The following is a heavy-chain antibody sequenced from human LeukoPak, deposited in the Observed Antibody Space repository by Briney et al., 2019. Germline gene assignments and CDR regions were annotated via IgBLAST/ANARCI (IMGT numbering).Heavy chain of an antibody. J-gene: IGHJ4*02. CDR3: ARTGGLLEWLSNYDY. D-gene: IGHD3-3*01. CDR1: GGSLSSSSYY. V-gene: IGHV4-39*01. Sequence: SETLSLTCTVSGGSLSSSSYYWGWIRQPPGKALEWIGSIYYSGSTFYNPSLRSRVTISVDTSKNQFSLKLSSVTAADTAVYYCARTGGLLEWLSNYDYWGQGTLVTVSS. CDR2: IYYSGST.